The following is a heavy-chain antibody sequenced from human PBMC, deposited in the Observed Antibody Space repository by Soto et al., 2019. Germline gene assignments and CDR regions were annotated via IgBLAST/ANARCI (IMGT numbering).Heavy chain of an antibody. Sequence: QVQLQESGPGLVKPSETLSLTCTVSGDSVSSDNYYWTWIRQPPGKGLEWIGYIYSSGSTNYNPSLRSRVTISQDTSSNQFSLKLTSVTAADTAVYYCARDIRGYSRAFDYWGQGTLVTVSS. D-gene: IGHD5-18*01. CDR1: GDSVSSDNYY. J-gene: IGHJ4*02. CDR2: IYSSGST. CDR3: ARDIRGYSRAFDY. V-gene: IGHV4-61*01.